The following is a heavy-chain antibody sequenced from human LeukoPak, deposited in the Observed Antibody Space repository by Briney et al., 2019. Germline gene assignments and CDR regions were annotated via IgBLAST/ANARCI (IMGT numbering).Heavy chain of an antibody. CDR2: IYYSGST. CDR3: ARGYYDILTGDGFDP. Sequence: SETLSLTCTVSGGSIGSYYWSWIRQPPGKGLEWIGYIYYSGSTNYNPSLKSRVTISVDTSKNQFSLKLSSVTAADTAVYYCARGYYDILTGDGFDPWGQGNPGHRLL. V-gene: IGHV4-59*01. D-gene: IGHD3-9*01. CDR1: GGSIGSYY. J-gene: IGHJ5*02.